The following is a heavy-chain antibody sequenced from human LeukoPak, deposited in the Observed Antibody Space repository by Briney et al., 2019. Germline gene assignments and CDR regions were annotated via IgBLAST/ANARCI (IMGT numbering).Heavy chain of an antibody. CDR2: IYTSGST. Sequence: PSETLSLTCTVSGGSISSYYWSWIRQPPGKGLEWIGYIYTSGSTNYNPSLKSRVTISVDTSKNQFSLKLSSVTAADTAVYYCAIGRREPRFDYWGQGTLVTVSS. D-gene: IGHD1-26*01. J-gene: IGHJ4*02. CDR3: AIGRREPRFDY. CDR1: GGSISSYY. V-gene: IGHV4-4*09.